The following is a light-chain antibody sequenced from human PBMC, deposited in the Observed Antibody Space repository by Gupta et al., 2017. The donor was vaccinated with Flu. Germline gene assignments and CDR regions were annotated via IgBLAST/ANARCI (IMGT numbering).Light chain of an antibody. CDR1: QSVNIY. CDR3: QQRSGVPRYT. Sequence: EIVLTQSPATLSLSPGDRAILSCRASQSVNIYLAWYQQKPGQPPRLLMFDASKRAAGIPDRVSGSGSGTDFTLTISTLEPEDCAVYYCQQRSGVPRYTFGQGTKLE. V-gene: IGKV3-11*01. J-gene: IGKJ2*01. CDR2: DAS.